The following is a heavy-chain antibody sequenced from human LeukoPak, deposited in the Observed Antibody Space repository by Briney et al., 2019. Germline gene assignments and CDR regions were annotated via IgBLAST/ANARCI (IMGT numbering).Heavy chain of an antibody. CDR3: ARVDGDIVVVLAATYYYYYMDV. V-gene: IGHV3-7*01. CDR1: GFTLSSYW. J-gene: IGHJ6*03. D-gene: IGHD2-15*01. CDR2: IKQDGSEK. Sequence: GGSLRLSCAASGFTLSSYWMSWVRQAPGKGLEWVANIKQDGSEKYYVDSVKGRFTISRDNAKNSLYLQMNSLRAEDTAVYYCARVDGDIVVVLAATYYYYYMDVWGKGTTVTVSS.